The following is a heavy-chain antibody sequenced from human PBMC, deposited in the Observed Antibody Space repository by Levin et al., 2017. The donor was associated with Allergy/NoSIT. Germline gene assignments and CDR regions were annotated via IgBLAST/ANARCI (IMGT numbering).Heavy chain of an antibody. Sequence: AGESLKISCKASGYTFTFYGISWVRQAPGQGLEWMGWISPYNGDTNYAQNLQDRVTMTTDTSTSTAHMELRSLRSDDTAVYYCAREMAETAADTFVFWGQGTMVTVSS. J-gene: IGHJ3*01. D-gene: IGHD2-8*01. CDR2: ISPYNGDT. CDR1: GYTFTFYG. V-gene: IGHV1-18*01. CDR3: AREMAETAADTFVF.